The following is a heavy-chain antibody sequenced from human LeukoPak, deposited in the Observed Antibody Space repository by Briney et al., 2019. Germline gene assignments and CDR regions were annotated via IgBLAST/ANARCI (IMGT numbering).Heavy chain of an antibody. D-gene: IGHD3-3*01. CDR2: ISYDGSNK. V-gene: IGHV3-30-3*01. Sequence: GGSLRLSCAASGFTFSSYAMHWVRQALGKGLEWVAVISYDGSNKYYADSVKGRFTISRDNSKNTLYLQMNSLRAEDTAVYYCARGQVTIFGVVSGMDVWGQGTTVTVSS. CDR1: GFTFSSYA. CDR3: ARGQVTIFGVVSGMDV. J-gene: IGHJ6*02.